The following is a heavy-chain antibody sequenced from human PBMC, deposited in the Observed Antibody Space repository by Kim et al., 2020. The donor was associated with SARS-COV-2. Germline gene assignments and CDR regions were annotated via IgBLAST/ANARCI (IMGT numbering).Heavy chain of an antibody. V-gene: IGHV3-30-3*01. CDR3: ARDLAEVLYYYYGMDV. J-gene: IGHJ6*02. Sequence: GGSLRLSCAASGFTFSSYAMHWVRQAPGKGLEWVAVISYDGSNKYYADSVKGRFTISRDNSKNTLYLQMNSLRAEDTAVYYCARDLAEVLYYYYGMDVWGPGTTVTVSS. CDR2: ISYDGSNK. CDR1: GFTFSSYA. D-gene: IGHD6-19*01.